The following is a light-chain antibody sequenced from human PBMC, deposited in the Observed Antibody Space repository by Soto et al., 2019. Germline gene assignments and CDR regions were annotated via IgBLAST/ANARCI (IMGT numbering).Light chain of an antibody. CDR3: QQYYSYPTTT. Sequence: DIQMTQSPSTLSGYVGDRVTITCRASQTISSWLAWYQQKPGKAPKLLIYAASTLQSGVPSRFSGSGSGTDFTLTISCLQSEDFATYYCQQYYSYPTTTFGQGTRLEIK. CDR2: AAS. CDR1: QTISSW. J-gene: IGKJ5*01. V-gene: IGKV1-5*01.